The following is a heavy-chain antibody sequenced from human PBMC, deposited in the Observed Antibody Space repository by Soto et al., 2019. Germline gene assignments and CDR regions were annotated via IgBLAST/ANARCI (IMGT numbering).Heavy chain of an antibody. D-gene: IGHD2-21*02. J-gene: IGHJ5*02. V-gene: IGHV4-59*01. CDR3: ARFPGLAYCGGDRYDNWFDP. Sequence: LSLTCTVSGGSISSYYWSWIRQPPGKGLEWIGYIYYSGSTNYNPSLKSRVTISVDTSKNQFSLKLSSVTAADTAVYYCARFPGLAYCGGDRYDNWFDPWGQGTLVTVSS. CDR1: GGSISSYY. CDR2: IYYSGST.